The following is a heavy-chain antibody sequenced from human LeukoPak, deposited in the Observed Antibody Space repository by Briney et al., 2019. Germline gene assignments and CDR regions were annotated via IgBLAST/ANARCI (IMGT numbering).Heavy chain of an antibody. CDR3: ARGGDYVGQDNWFDP. D-gene: IGHD4-17*01. V-gene: IGHV4-59*01. CDR2: IYYSGST. CDR1: GGSISSYY. J-gene: IGHJ5*02. Sequence: SETLSLTCTVSGGSISSYYWSWIRQPPGKGLEWIGYIYYSGSTNYNPSLKSRVTISVDTSKNQSSLKLSSVTAADTAVYYCARGGDYVGQDNWFDPWGQGTLVTVSS.